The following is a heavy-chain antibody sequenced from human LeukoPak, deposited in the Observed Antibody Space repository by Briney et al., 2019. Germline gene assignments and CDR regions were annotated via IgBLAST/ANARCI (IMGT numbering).Heavy chain of an antibody. CDR3: ARGRDYSDY. V-gene: IGHV4-34*01. J-gene: IGHJ4*02. Sequence: SETLSLTCAVYGGSFSGYYWSWIRQPPGKGLEWIGEINHSGSTNYNPSLKSRVTISVDTSKNQFSLKLSSVTAADTAVYFCARGRDYSDYWGQGTLVTVSS. CDR2: INHSGST. CDR1: GGSFSGYY.